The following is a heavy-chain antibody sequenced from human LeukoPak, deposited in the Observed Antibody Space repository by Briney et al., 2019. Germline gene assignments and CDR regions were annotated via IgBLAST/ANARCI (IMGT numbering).Heavy chain of an antibody. CDR3: ARAPPYYYYMDV. CDR2: ISTSSSYI. CDR1: GFTFSSYS. Sequence: GGSLRLSCAASGFTFSSYSMNWVRQAPGKGLEWVSSISTSSSYIYYADSVKGRFTISRDNAKNSLYLQMNSLRAEDTAMYYCARAPPYYYYMDVWGKGTTVTVSS. J-gene: IGHJ6*03. V-gene: IGHV3-21*01.